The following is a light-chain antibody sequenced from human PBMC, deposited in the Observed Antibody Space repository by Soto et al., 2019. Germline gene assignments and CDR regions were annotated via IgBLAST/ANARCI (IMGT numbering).Light chain of an antibody. J-gene: IGKJ3*01. Sequence: AIQMAQSPSSLSASVGDRVAITCRASQGIRKDLGWYQQKPVRAPKLLIYAASSLHSGVPSRFSGTGSGTDFTLTLTSLQPADFATYYCLHDYTYPFTFGPGTKVA. CDR2: AAS. CDR1: QGIRKD. CDR3: LHDYTYPFT. V-gene: IGKV1-6*01.